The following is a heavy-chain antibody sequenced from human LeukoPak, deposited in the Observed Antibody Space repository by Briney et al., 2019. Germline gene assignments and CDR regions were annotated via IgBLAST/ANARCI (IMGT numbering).Heavy chain of an antibody. CDR3: ARLFGGVTTFDY. V-gene: IGHV3-7*01. CDR1: GFTFSSYW. CDR2: INPDGSDK. D-gene: IGHD4-17*01. J-gene: IGHJ4*02. Sequence: GGSLRLSCAASGFTFSSYWLSWVRQGPGKGLDWVATINPDGSDKYYVDSVQGRFTISRDNTKNALYLQVNSLSADDTAMYYCARLFGGVTTFDYWGQGSLVTVSS.